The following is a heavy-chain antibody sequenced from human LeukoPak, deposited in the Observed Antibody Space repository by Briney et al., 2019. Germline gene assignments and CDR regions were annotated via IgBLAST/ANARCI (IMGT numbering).Heavy chain of an antibody. J-gene: IGHJ4*02. CDR2: ISHSGDT. D-gene: IGHD1-1*01. Sequence: PSETLSLTCDVSGFSITSGDYWGWIRRSPGRGLEGIGSISHSGDTYYIPSLRSRVTMSLDTSRNQFSLDLRSVSAADTAVYFCARVGPLAVGTGKRVYSFDYWGQGTLVTVSS. CDR3: ARVGPLAVGTGKRVYSFDY. CDR1: GFSITSGDY. V-gene: IGHV4-38-2*01.